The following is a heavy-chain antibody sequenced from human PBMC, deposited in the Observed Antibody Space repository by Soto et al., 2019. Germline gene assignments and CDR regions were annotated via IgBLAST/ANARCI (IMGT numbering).Heavy chain of an antibody. CDR2: ISGSGGST. D-gene: IGHD3-10*01. V-gene: IGHV3-23*01. CDR1: GFTFSSYA. Sequence: GGSLRLSCAASGFTFSSYAMSWVRQAPGKGLEWVSAISGSGGSTYYADSVKGRFTISRDNSKNTLYLQMNSLRAEDTAVYYCAKSRGKGSGSYYFDYWGQGTLVTVSS. J-gene: IGHJ4*02. CDR3: AKSRGKGSGSYYFDY.